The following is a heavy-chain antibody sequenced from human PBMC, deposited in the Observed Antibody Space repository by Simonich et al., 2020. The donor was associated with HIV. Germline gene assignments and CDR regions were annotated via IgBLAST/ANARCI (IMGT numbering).Heavy chain of an antibody. J-gene: IGHJ4*02. D-gene: IGHD6-19*01. CDR2: INPRRGDK. V-gene: IGHV1-46*01. CDR3: ARAPYTSGWYGIDY. CDR1: RYTFTFTNHF. Sequence: VQLLQSGTEVKKPGTTVKISCKISRYTFTFTNHFIHWVRQAPGQGLEWMGIINPRRGDKSHAQKVQGRVTMTRDTSTSTVYMDLRSLRSEDTAVYFCARAPYTSGWYGIDYWGQGTLVTVSS.